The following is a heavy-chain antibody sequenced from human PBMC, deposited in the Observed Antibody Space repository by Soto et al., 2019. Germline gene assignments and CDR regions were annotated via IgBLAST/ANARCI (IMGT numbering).Heavy chain of an antibody. CDR2: INHSGST. D-gene: IGHD6-19*01. V-gene: IGHV4-34*01. J-gene: IGHJ5*02. Sequence: SETLSLTCAVYGGSFSGYYWSWIRQPPGKGLEWIGEINHSGSTNYNPSLKSRVTISVDTSKNQFSLKLSSVTAADTAVYYCARASIAVSLPPGNNWFDPWGQGTLVTVSS. CDR3: ARASIAVSLPPGNNWFDP. CDR1: GGSFSGYY.